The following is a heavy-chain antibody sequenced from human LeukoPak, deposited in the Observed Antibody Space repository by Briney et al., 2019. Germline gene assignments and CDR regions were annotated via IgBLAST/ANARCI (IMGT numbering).Heavy chain of an antibody. CDR1: GGSISSGNYY. V-gene: IGHV4-61*02. D-gene: IGHD6-13*01. Sequence: SETLSLTCTVPGGSISSGNYYWSWIRQPAGKRLEWIGRVYMRGSTNYNPSLKSRVTISLDTSKNQFSLKLSSVTAADTAVYYCARDRIAAAGPLINPSNWFDPWGQGTLVTVSS. CDR3: ARDRIAAAGPLINPSNWFDP. CDR2: VYMRGST. J-gene: IGHJ5*02.